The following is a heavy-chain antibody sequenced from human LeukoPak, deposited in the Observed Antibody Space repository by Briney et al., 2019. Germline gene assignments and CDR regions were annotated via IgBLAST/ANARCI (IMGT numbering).Heavy chain of an antibody. CDR3: ARDIRRRALDRDIATSDY. J-gene: IGHJ4*02. D-gene: IGHD1-1*01. CDR1: GYTFTGYY. Sequence: GASVKVSCKASGYTFTGYYMHWVRQAPGQGLEWMGWINPNSGGTNYAQKFQGRVTMTRDTSISTAYMELSRLRSDDTAVYYCARDIRRRALDRDIATSDYWGQGTLVTVSS. V-gene: IGHV1-2*02. CDR2: INPNSGGT.